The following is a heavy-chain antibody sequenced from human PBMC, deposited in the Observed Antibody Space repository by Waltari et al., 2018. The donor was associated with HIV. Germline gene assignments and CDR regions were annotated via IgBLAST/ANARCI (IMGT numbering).Heavy chain of an antibody. V-gene: IGHV3-48*01. J-gene: IGHJ5*02. CDR1: GFTFSSYS. Sequence: EEQLVESGGGLVQPGGSLRLSCAASGFTFSSYSMNWVRQAPGKGLEWVSYISSSSSTIYYADSVKGRFTISRDNAKNSLYLQMNSLRAEDTAVYYCARDRYYDSSGYSLYNWFDPWGQGTLVTVSS. CDR3: ARDRYYDSSGYSLYNWFDP. CDR2: ISSSSSTI. D-gene: IGHD3-22*01.